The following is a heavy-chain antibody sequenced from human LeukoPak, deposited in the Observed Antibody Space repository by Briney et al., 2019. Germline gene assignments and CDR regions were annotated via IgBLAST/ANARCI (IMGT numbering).Heavy chain of an antibody. CDR3: ASADSSGYYHYYFDY. Sequence: PGGSLRLSCAASGFTFSSYEMNWVRQAPGKGLEWVSYISSSGSTIYYADSVKGRFTISRDNAKNSLYLQMNSLRAEDTAVYYCASADSSGYYHYYFDYWGQGTLVTVSS. D-gene: IGHD3-22*01. V-gene: IGHV3-48*03. CDR2: ISSSGSTI. J-gene: IGHJ4*02. CDR1: GFTFSSYE.